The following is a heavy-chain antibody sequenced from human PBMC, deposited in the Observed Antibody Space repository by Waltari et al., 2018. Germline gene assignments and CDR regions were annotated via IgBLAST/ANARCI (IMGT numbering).Heavy chain of an antibody. CDR2: VSGYNSDT. V-gene: IGHV1-18*01. CDR3: VKDLNIVTEYWKMPFDS. Sequence: VQLEQSGAEVKRPGAAVKISCKTSGYNFGSHGISWLRQAPGQGPEWMGLVSGYNSDTSYAQTFQGRLALSTDASTKTAYMNLWSLRSDDTAIYYCVKDLNIVTEYWKMPFDSWGQGTQVTVSS. J-gene: IGHJ5*01. CDR1: GYNFGSHG. D-gene: IGHD3-9*01.